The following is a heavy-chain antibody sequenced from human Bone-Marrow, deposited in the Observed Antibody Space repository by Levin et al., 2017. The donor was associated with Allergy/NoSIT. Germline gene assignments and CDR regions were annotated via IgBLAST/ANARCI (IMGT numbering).Heavy chain of an antibody. V-gene: IGHV1-24*01. CDR3: ASSVYYYDGTDYYYWLES. J-gene: IGHJ5*01. CDR2: FDHVTGER. D-gene: IGHD3-22*01. Sequence: GESLKISCKVSEYTLTESSIHWVRQPPGKGLEWMGGFDHVTGERFDAQKFEGRVTMTEDTSTDTAYMELSSLSSEDTAIYYCASSVYYYDGTDYYYWLESWGQGTLVTVSS. CDR1: EYTLTESS.